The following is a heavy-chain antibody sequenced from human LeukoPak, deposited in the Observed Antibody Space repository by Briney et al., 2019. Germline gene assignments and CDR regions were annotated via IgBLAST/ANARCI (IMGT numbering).Heavy chain of an antibody. CDR3: AKDINSAARYYFDY. CDR1: GFTFDDYA. V-gene: IGHV3-9*01. Sequence: GGSLRLSCAASGFTFDDYAMHWVRQAPGKGLEWVSDISWNSGSIGYADSVKGRFTISRGNAKNSLYLQMNSLRAEDTALYYCAKDINSAARYYFDYWGQGTLVTVSS. CDR2: ISWNSGSI. D-gene: IGHD4-23*01. J-gene: IGHJ4*02.